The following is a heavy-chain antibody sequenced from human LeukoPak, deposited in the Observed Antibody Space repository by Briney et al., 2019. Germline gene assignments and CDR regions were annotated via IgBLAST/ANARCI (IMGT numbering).Heavy chain of an antibody. J-gene: IGHJ4*02. D-gene: IGHD6-6*01. CDR3: ARVPRDSSFEGDY. V-gene: IGHV1-2*02. CDR2: INPNSGGT. Sequence: ASVKVSCKASGYTFTGYYMHWVRQAPGQGLEWMGWINPNSGGTNYAQKFQGRVTMTRDTSISTAYMELSRLRSDGTAVYYCARVPRDSSFEGDYWGQGTLVTVSS. CDR1: GYTFTGYY.